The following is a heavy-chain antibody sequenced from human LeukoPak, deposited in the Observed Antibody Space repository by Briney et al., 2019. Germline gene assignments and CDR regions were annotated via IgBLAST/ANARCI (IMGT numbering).Heavy chain of an antibody. CDR2: MYLSGTT. Sequence: SSETLSLTCTVSGDSINSLDLWSWVRQPPGKGLEWIGEMYLSGTTHSNPSVKSRVTISIDKSKNQFFLNLSSVTAADTAVYYYAGLVGRYSSGLYYYYFDYWGQGTLVTVSS. CDR3: AGLVGRYSSGLYYYYFDY. J-gene: IGHJ4*02. V-gene: IGHV4-4*02. CDR1: GDSINSLDL. D-gene: IGHD3-22*01.